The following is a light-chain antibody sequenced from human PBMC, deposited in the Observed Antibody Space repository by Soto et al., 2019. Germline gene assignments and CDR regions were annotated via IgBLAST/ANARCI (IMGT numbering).Light chain of an antibody. CDR3: QQYATSPHT. CDR1: QSVSTSY. J-gene: IGKJ2*01. Sequence: EIVLTQSPGTLSLSPGERATLSCRASQSVSTSYLAWFQQKPGQAPRLLIYGASIKATGIPDRFSGSGSGTDFTLTISRLESEDFAVYYCQQYATSPHTFGQGTKVEIK. CDR2: GAS. V-gene: IGKV3-20*01.